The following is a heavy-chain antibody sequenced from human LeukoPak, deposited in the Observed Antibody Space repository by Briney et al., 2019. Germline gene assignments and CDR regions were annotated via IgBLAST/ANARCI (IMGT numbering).Heavy chain of an antibody. J-gene: IGHJ4*02. V-gene: IGHV3-33*01. D-gene: IGHD3-22*01. CDR2: IWYDGSNK. CDR3: ARVRSGYSFGDY. CDR1: GFTISSYG. Sequence: WGSLRLSCAASGFTISSYGMHWVRQAPGKGLEWVAVIWYDGSNKYYADSVKGRFTISRDNSKNTLYLQMNSLRAEDTAVYYCARVRSGYSFGDYWGQGTLVTVS.